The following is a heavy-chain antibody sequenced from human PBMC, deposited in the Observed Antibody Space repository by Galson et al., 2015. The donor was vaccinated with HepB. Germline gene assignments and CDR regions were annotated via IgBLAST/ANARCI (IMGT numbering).Heavy chain of an antibody. Sequence: LSLTCTVSGGSINSGGHYWTWIRQLPGKGLEWIGYIYYSGTTYYNPSLKSRVAISLDTSKNQFSLKLSSVTAADTAVYYCARDTRPRHGYYYYGMDVWGQGTTVTVSS. CDR2: IYYSGTT. CDR1: GGSINSGGHY. CDR3: ARDTRPRHGYYYYGMDV. J-gene: IGHJ6*02. V-gene: IGHV4-31*03.